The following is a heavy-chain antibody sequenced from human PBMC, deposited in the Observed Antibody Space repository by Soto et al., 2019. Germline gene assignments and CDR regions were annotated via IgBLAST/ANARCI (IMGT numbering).Heavy chain of an antibody. V-gene: IGHV3-23*01. D-gene: IGHD6-19*01. CDR3: AKYRVAGTDYYYYGMDV. CDR2: ISGSGGST. Sequence: GGSLRLSCAASGFTFSSYAMSWVRQAPGKGLEWVSAISGSGGSTYYADSVKGRFTISRDNSKNTLYLQMNSLRAEDTAVYYCAKYRVAGTDYYYYGMDVWGQGTTVTVSS. CDR1: GFTFSSYA. J-gene: IGHJ6*02.